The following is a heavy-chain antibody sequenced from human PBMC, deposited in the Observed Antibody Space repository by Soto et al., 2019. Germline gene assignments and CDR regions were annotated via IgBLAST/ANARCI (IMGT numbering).Heavy chain of an antibody. Sequence: SETLSLTCAVSGGSISSSNWWSWVRQPPGKGLEWIGEIYHSGSTNYNPSLKSRVTISVDKAKNQFSLKLSSVTAADTAVYYCARSGLGIISNFDYWGQGTLVTVSS. CDR2: IYHSGST. V-gene: IGHV4-4*02. CDR3: ARSGLGIISNFDY. CDR1: GGSISSSNW. J-gene: IGHJ4*02. D-gene: IGHD7-27*01.